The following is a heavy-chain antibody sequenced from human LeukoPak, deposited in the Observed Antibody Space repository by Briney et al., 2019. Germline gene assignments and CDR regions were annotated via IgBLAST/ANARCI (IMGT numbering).Heavy chain of an antibody. CDR3: ARGYDSSGYQDY. CDR1: GVSSSGYY. CDR2: INHSGST. J-gene: IGHJ4*02. D-gene: IGHD3-22*01. Sequence: SETLSLTCAVYGVSSSGYYWSWIRQPPGKGLEWIGEINHSGSTNYNPSLKSRVTISVDTSKNQFSLKLSSVTAADTAVYYCARGYDSSGYQDYWGQGTLVTVSS. V-gene: IGHV4-34*01.